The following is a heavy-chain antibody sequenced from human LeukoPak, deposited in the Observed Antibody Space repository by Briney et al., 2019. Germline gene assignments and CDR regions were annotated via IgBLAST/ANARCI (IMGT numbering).Heavy chain of an antibody. CDR3: ARLGFGSSFDY. V-gene: IGHV1-2*02. Sequence: ASVKVSCKASGYTFTSYDINWVRQAPGQGLEWMGWINPNSGGTNYAQKFQGRVTMTRDTSISTAYMELSRLRSDDTAVYYCARLGFGSSFDYWGQGTLVTVSS. D-gene: IGHD6-13*01. J-gene: IGHJ4*02. CDR2: INPNSGGT. CDR1: GYTFTSYD.